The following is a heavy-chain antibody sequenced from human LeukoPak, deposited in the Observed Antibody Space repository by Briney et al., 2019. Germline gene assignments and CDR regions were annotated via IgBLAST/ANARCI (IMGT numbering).Heavy chain of an antibody. CDR1: GYTFTSYG. J-gene: IGHJ4*02. Sequence: ASVKVSCKASGYTFTSYGISWVRQAPGQGIEWMGWISAYNGNTNYAQKLQGRVTMTTDTSTSTAYMELRSLRSDDTAVYYCAVGFYVYVWGSYPSRSRFDYWGQGTLVTVSS. V-gene: IGHV1-18*01. CDR2: ISAYNGNT. CDR3: AVGFYVYVWGSYPSRSRFDY. D-gene: IGHD3-16*02.